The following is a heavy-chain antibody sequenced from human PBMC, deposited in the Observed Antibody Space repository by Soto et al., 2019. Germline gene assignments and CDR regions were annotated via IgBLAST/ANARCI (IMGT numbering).Heavy chain of an antibody. V-gene: IGHV4-30-4*01. J-gene: IGHJ6*02. CDR3: ARGIVVVPAAHTPANRGEYYYYYGMDV. CDR1: GGSVDRGDYY. Sequence: SETLSLTCTVSGGSVDRGDYYWTWIRQPPGKGLEWIAYVSSYRGATYYNPSLKSRLTISLGTPMNQFSLKLSSVTAADTAVYYCARGIVVVPAAHTPANRGEYYYYYGMDVWGQGTTVTVSS. D-gene: IGHD2-2*01. CDR2: VSSYRGAT.